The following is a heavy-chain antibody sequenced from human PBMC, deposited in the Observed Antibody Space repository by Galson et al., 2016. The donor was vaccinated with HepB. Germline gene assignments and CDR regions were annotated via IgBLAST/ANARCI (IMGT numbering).Heavy chain of an antibody. CDR1: GGTFKSYA. CDR3: AIGPPEVAFDS. Sequence: SVKVSCKASGGTFKSYAFSWVRQAPGQGLEWMGWIIPMFGSTNYAQKFQGRVTISADESTSTAYMELSSLRSEDTAVYYCAIGPPEVAFDSWGQGTLVTVSS. CDR2: IIPMFGST. V-gene: IGHV1-69*13. J-gene: IGHJ4*02.